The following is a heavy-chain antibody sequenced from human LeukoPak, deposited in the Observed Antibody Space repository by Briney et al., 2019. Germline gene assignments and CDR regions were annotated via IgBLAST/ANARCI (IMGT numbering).Heavy chain of an antibody. Sequence: GASVKVSCKASHYTFTSYGISWVRQAPGQGLEWMGWISAYNGNTNYAQKFQGRVTVTTDTSTSTAYMELRSLRSDDTAVYYCARVDYGDPLDYWGQGTLVTVSS. CDR3: ARVDYGDPLDY. J-gene: IGHJ4*02. CDR1: HYTFTSYG. CDR2: ISAYNGNT. D-gene: IGHD4-17*01. V-gene: IGHV1-18*01.